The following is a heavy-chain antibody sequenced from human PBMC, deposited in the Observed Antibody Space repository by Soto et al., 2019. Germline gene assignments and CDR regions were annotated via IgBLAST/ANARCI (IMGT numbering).Heavy chain of an antibody. CDR2: SYYSGTI. CDR1: GGSVRSGYCY. D-gene: IGHD1-26*01. V-gene: IGHV4-61*01. CDR3: APHLSVSGTFNWFDP. J-gene: IGHJ5*02. Sequence: PSETLSLTCTVSGGSVRSGYCYWSWIRQPPGKGLEWIGNSYYSGTIAYSPSLKSRVTISVDASKNQFSLKLSSVSAADTAVYYCAPHLSVSGTFNWFDPWGQGTLVTVSS.